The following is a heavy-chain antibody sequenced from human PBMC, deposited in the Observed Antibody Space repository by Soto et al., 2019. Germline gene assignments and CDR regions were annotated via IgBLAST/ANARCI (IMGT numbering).Heavy chain of an antibody. Sequence: SETLSLTCTVSGGSVSSGSYYWSWVRQPPGKGLEWIGYIYYSGSTNYNPSLKSRVTISVDTSKNQFSLKLSSVTAADTAVYYCASQKSYYYDSSGHYSTYYYYYGMDVWGQGTTVTVSS. V-gene: IGHV4-61*01. J-gene: IGHJ6*02. CDR2: IYYSGST. CDR1: GGSVSSGSYY. CDR3: ASQKSYYYDSSGHYSTYYYYYGMDV. D-gene: IGHD3-22*01.